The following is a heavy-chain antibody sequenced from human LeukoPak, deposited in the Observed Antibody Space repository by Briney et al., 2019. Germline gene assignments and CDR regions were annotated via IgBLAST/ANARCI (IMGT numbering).Heavy chain of an antibody. CDR3: ARIIAARSY. Sequence: PGGSLRLSCAASGFTFSSYAVSWIRQPPGKGLEWIGEINHSGSTNYNPSLKSRVTISVDTSKNQFSLKLSSVTAADTAVYYCARIIAARSYWGQGTLVAVSS. J-gene: IGHJ4*02. V-gene: IGHV4-34*01. CDR1: GFTFSSYA. CDR2: INHSGST. D-gene: IGHD6-6*01.